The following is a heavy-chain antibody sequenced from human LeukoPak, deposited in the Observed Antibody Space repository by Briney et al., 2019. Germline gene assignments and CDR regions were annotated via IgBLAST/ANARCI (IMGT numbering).Heavy chain of an antibody. J-gene: IGHJ4*02. CDR2: ISGSGGST. CDR1: GFTFSSYA. CDR3: ARGPDYGANDYFDF. D-gene: IGHD4-23*01. V-gene: IGHV3-23*01. Sequence: PGGSLRLSCAASGFTFSSYAMSWVRQAPGKGLEWVSAISGSGGSTYYADSVKGRFTISRDNAKTSVYLQMNSLRAEDTALYYCARGPDYGANDYFDFWGQGTLVTVSS.